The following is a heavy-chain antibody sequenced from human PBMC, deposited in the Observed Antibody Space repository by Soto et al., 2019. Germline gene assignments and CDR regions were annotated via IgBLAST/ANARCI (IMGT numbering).Heavy chain of an antibody. V-gene: IGHV1-18*01. Sequence: GASVKVSCKASGYTFTSYGISWVLQAPGQELEWMGWISAYNGNTNYAQKLQGRVTMTTDTSTSTAYMELRSLRSDDTAVYYCARDAGIAAAGTGDYWGQGTLVTVSS. J-gene: IGHJ4*02. D-gene: IGHD6-13*01. CDR3: ARDAGIAAAGTGDY. CDR2: ISAYNGNT. CDR1: GYTFTSYG.